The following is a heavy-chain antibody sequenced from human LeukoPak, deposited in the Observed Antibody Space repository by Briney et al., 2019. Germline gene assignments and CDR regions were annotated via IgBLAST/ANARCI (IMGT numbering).Heavy chain of an antibody. D-gene: IGHD3-22*01. CDR2: IIPIFGTA. Sequence: SVKVSCKASGYTFTSYGISWVRQAPGQGLEWMGGIIPIFGTANYAQKFQGRVTITTDESTSTAYMELSSLRSEDTAVYYCAGLESHYYDSSGYYYGLYFQHWGQGTLVTVSS. J-gene: IGHJ1*01. CDR3: AGLESHYYDSSGYYYGLYFQH. V-gene: IGHV1-69*05. CDR1: GYTFTSYG.